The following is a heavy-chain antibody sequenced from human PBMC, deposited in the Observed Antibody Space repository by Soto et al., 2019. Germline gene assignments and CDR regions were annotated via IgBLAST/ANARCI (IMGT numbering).Heavy chain of an antibody. J-gene: IGHJ4*02. V-gene: IGHV1-3*01. D-gene: IGHD5-18*01. Sequence: ASVKVSCKASGYTFTSYAMHWVRQAPGQRLEWMGWINAGNGNTKYSQKFQGRVTITRDTSASTAYMELSSLRSEDTAVYYCAREEAIQLWSYDYWGQGTLVTVSS. CDR2: INAGNGNT. CDR3: AREEAIQLWSYDY. CDR1: GYTFTSYA.